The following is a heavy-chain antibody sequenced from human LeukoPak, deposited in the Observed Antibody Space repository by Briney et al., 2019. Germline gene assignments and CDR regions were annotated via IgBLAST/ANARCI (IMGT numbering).Heavy chain of an antibody. V-gene: IGHV3-23*01. Sequence: GGSLRLSCAASGFTFSSYAMSWVRQAPGKGLEWVSAISGSGGSTYYADSVKGRFTISRDNSKNTLYLQMNSLRAEDTAVYYCARAGCSSTSCYDYWGQGTLVTVSS. J-gene: IGHJ4*02. CDR3: ARAGCSSTSCYDY. CDR2: ISGSGGST. CDR1: GFTFSSYA. D-gene: IGHD2-2*01.